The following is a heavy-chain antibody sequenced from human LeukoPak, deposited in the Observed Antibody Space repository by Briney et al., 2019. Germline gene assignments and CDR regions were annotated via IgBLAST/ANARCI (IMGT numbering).Heavy chain of an antibody. CDR2: ISSSSSYI. Sequence: GGSLRLSCAASGFTFSSYSMNWVRQAPGKGLEWVSSISSSSSYICYADSVKGRFTISRDNAKNSLYLQMNSLRAEDTAVYYCARYRLVWLPAPVFDYWGQGTLVTVSS. CDR3: ARYRLVWLPAPVFDY. CDR1: GFTFSSYS. J-gene: IGHJ4*02. D-gene: IGHD6-19*01. V-gene: IGHV3-21*01.